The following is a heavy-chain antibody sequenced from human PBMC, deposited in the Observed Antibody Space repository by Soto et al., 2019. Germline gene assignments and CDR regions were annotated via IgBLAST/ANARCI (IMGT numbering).Heavy chain of an antibody. CDR1: GFTFSSYA. CDR3: AKLLDYGLSCFDY. V-gene: IGHV3-23*01. D-gene: IGHD4-17*01. J-gene: IGHJ4*02. Sequence: HHGGSLRLSCAASGFTFSSYAMSWVRQAPGKGLEWVSAISGSGGSTYYADSVKGRFTISRDNSKNTLYLQMNSLRAEDTAVYYCAKLLDYGLSCFDYWGQGTLVIVSS. CDR2: ISGSGGST.